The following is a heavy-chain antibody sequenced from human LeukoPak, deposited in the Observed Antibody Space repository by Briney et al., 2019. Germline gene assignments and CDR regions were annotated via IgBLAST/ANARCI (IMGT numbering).Heavy chain of an antibody. CDR2: ISSSGSGGST. J-gene: IGHJ5*01. V-gene: IGHV3-23*01. CDR3: ARAYSSSWYDF. D-gene: IGHD6-13*01. Sequence: GGSLRLPCAASGFTFSSYAMSWVHQAPGKGLEWVSGISSSGSGGSTYYADSVKGRFTISRDNSKNTLYLQINSVRAEDTAVYYCARAYSSSWYDFWGQGTLVTVSS. CDR1: GFTFSSYA.